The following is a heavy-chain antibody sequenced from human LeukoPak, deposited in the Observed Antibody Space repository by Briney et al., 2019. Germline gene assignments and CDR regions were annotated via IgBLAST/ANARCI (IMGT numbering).Heavy chain of an antibody. CDR2: ISSSSSYI. D-gene: IGHD1-1*01. J-gene: IGHJ4*02. V-gene: IGHV3-21*01. Sequence: GGSLRLSCAASGFTFGIYWMSWVRQAPGKGLEWVSSISSSSSYIYYADSVKGRFTISRDNAKNSLYLQMNSLRAEDTAVYYCARDDWNDRDFDYWGQGTLVTVSS. CDR3: ARDDWNDRDFDY. CDR1: GFTFGIYW.